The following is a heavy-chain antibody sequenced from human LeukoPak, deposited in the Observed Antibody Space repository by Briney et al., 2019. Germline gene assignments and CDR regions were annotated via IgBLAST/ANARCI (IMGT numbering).Heavy chain of an antibody. CDR3: ARDDHRGYSYGYGDY. Sequence: GSLRLSCAASGFTFSSYAMHWGRQPPGKGLEWVAVISYDGSNKYYADSVKGRFTISRDNSKNTLYLQVNSLRAEDTAVYYCARDDHRGYSYGYGDYWGQGTLVTVSS. V-gene: IGHV3-30-3*01. J-gene: IGHJ4*02. CDR2: ISYDGSNK. D-gene: IGHD5-18*01. CDR1: GFTFSSYA.